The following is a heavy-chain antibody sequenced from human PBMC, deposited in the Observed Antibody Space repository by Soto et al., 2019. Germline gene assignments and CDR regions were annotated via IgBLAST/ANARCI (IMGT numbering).Heavy chain of an antibody. D-gene: IGHD3-22*01. CDR3: AKDITYDSSAYDS. CDR2: LSGGGNPT. V-gene: IGHV3-23*01. J-gene: IGHJ4*02. CDR1: GFTFSRFG. Sequence: EVQLLESGGGLVQPGGSLRLSCAASGFTFSRFGMSWVRQAPGKGLEWVSGLSGGGNPTYYSESVKGRFTISRDSAKNTLYLQMNILSTEDTAVYYCAKDITYDSSAYDSWCQGILVTVSS.